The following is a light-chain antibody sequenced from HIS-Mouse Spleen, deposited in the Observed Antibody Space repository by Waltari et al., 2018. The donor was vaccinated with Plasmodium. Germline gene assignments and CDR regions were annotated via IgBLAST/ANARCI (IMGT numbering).Light chain of an antibody. CDR2: KDS. Sequence: SYELTQPPSVSVSPGQTARITCSGDALPKQYAYWYPQKPGQAPVLVRYKDSERPYGLPERFSGASSGTTVTLTISGVQAEDEADYYCQSADSSGTYRVFGGGTKLTVL. CDR1: ALPKQY. CDR3: QSADSSGTYRV. V-gene: IGLV3-25*03. J-gene: IGLJ2*01.